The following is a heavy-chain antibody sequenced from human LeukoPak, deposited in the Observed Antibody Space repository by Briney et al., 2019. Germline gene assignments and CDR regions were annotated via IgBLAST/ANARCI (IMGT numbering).Heavy chain of an antibody. CDR1: GFTFSNAW. V-gene: IGHV3-15*01. CDR3: AAGIGHSDFDY. CDR2: VKSNANGGTT. D-gene: IGHD6-13*01. Sequence: GGSLILSCAASGFTFSNAWMSWVRQAPGKGLEWVGRVKSNANGGTTDYAAPVKGRFTISRDDSKNTYLQMNSLKSEDTAVYYCAAGIGHSDFDYWGQGTLVTVSS. J-gene: IGHJ4*02.